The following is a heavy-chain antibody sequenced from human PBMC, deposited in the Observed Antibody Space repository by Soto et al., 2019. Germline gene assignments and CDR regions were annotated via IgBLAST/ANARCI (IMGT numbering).Heavy chain of an antibody. V-gene: IGHV3-30*18. CDR2: ISYDGSNK. CDR1: GFTFSSYG. CDR3: AKAVRDCSSTSCYSDY. D-gene: IGHD2-2*01. Sequence: QVQLVESGGGVVQPGRSLRLSCAASGFTFSSYGMHWVRQAPGKGLEWVAVISYDGSNKYYADSVKGRFTISRDNSKNPLYLQMNSLRAEDTAVYYCAKAVRDCSSTSCYSDYWGQGTLVTVSS. J-gene: IGHJ4*02.